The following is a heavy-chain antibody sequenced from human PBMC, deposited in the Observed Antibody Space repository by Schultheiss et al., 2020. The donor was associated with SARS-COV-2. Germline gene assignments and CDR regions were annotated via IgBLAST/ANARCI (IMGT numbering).Heavy chain of an antibody. Sequence: GGSLRLSCAASGLTFSSYAMSWVRQAPGKGLEWVSSISGNSDNTYHADSVKGRFTISRDNSKNTLYLQMNSLRAEDTAIYKCVKSPAGRQYSSSWYSRVKGGHYYFDYWGQGTLVTVSS. V-gene: IGHV3-23*01. CDR3: VKSPAGRQYSSSWYSRVKGGHYYFDY. CDR1: GLTFSSYA. CDR2: ISGNSDNT. J-gene: IGHJ4*02. D-gene: IGHD6-13*01.